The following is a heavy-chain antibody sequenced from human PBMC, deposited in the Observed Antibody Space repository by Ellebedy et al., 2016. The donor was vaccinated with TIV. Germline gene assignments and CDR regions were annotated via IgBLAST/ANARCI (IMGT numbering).Heavy chain of an antibody. D-gene: IGHD2-2*01. J-gene: IGHJ2*01. CDR1: GGSISSYY. V-gene: IGHV4-59*01. CDR2: IYYSGST. Sequence: MPSETLSLTCTVSGGSISSYYWSWIRQPPGKGLEWIGYIYYSGSTNYNPSLKSRVTISVDTSKNQFSLKLSSVTAADTAVYYCARDLADCSSTSCPYGYFDLWGRGTLVTVSS. CDR3: ARDLADCSSTSCPYGYFDL.